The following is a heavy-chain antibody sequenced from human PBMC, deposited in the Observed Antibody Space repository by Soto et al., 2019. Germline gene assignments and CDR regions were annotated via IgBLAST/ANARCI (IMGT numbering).Heavy chain of an antibody. Sequence: QVQLVQSGAEVKKPGASVKVSCKASGYTFTSYGISWVRQAPGQGLEWMGWISAYNGNTNYAQKLQGRATMTTDTSTSTAYMELRSLRSDDTAVYYCARDPPLHSSGLYNDAFDIWGQGTMVTVSS. J-gene: IGHJ3*02. CDR1: GYTFTSYG. D-gene: IGHD6-19*01. V-gene: IGHV1-18*01. CDR2: ISAYNGNT. CDR3: ARDPPLHSSGLYNDAFDI.